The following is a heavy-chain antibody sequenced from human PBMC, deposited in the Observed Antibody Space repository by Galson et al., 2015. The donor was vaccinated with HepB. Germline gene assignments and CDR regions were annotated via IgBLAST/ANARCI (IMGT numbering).Heavy chain of an antibody. J-gene: IGHJ4*02. V-gene: IGHV3-64D*06. CDR3: VKDRAGASDY. CDR2: ISSNGGST. D-gene: IGHD4/OR15-4a*01. CDR1: GFTFSRYA. Sequence: SLRLSCAASGFTFSRYAMHWVRQAPGKGLEYVSAISSNGGSTYYADSVKGRFTISRDNSKNTLHLQMSSLRAEDTAVYYCVKDRAGASDYWGQGTLVTVSS.